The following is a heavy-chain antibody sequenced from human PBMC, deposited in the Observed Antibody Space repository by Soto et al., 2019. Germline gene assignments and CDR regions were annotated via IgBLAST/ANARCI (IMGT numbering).Heavy chain of an antibody. CDR1: GFTFSSYW. Sequence: EVQLVESGGGLVQPGGSLRLSCAASGFTFSSYWMTWVRQAPGKGLEWVANIKPDGSEKYYVDSVKGRFTISRDNAKNSLYLQMNSLRADDTALYYCARDQLGMGDYWGQGTLVTVSS. CDR3: ARDQLGMGDY. CDR2: IKPDGSEK. J-gene: IGHJ4*02. D-gene: IGHD7-27*01. V-gene: IGHV3-7*01.